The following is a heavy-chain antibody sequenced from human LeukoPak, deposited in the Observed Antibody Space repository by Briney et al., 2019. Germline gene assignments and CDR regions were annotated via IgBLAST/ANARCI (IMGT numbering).Heavy chain of an antibody. Sequence: SETLSLTCTVSGDSITSYYWSWIRQPAGKGLEWIGRINISGNTNYNPSLKSRVTMSLDTSKNQISLKLSAVTAADTAVYYCARDPLKGFDCWGQGMLVTVSS. J-gene: IGHJ4*02. CDR1: GDSITSYY. CDR2: INISGNT. V-gene: IGHV4-4*07. CDR3: ARDPLKGFDC.